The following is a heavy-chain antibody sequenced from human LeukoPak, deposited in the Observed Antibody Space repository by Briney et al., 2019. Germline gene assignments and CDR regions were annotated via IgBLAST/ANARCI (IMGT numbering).Heavy chain of an antibody. J-gene: IGHJ4*02. D-gene: IGHD3-22*01. Sequence: SETLSLTCAVYGGSFSGYYWSWIRQPPGKGLEWIGEINHSGSTNYNPSLKSRVTISVDTSKNQFSLKLSSVTAADTAVYYCAREVNYYDSSGYYYVDYWGQGTLVTVSS. CDR1: GGSFSGYY. V-gene: IGHV4-34*01. CDR2: INHSGST. CDR3: AREVNYYDSSGYYYVDY.